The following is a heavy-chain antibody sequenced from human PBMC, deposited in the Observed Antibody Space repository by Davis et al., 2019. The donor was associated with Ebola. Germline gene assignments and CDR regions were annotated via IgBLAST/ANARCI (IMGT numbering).Heavy chain of an antibody. CDR3: ARGYSSGWRPFDY. CDR1: GFTFSSYS. CDR2: ISGSGGST. Sequence: GESLKISCAASGFTFSSYSMSWVRQAPGKGLEWVSAISGSGGSTYYADSVKGRLTISRDNSKNTLYLQMNSLRAEDTAVYYCARGYSSGWRPFDYWGQGTLVTVSS. V-gene: IGHV3-23*01. J-gene: IGHJ4*02. D-gene: IGHD6-19*01.